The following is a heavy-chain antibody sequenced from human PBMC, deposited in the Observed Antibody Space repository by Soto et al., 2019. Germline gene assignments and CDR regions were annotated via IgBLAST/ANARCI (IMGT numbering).Heavy chain of an antibody. CDR3: ARPPNYYDSSGYYGY. D-gene: IGHD3-22*01. Sequence: GGSLRLSCAASGLTFSSYAMNWVRQAPGKGLEWVSAISGSGGSTYYADSVKGRFTISRDNAKNSLYLQMNSLRAEDTAVYYCARPPNYYDSSGYYGYWGQGTLVTVSS. CDR1: GLTFSSYA. J-gene: IGHJ4*02. V-gene: IGHV3-23*01. CDR2: ISGSGGST.